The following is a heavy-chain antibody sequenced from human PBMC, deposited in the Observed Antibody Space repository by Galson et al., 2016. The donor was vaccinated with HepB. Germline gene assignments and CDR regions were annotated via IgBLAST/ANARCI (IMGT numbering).Heavy chain of an antibody. CDR1: GFTFRDYA. CDR2: ISSISSYV. D-gene: IGHD3-3*01. J-gene: IGHJ3*01. CDR3: ARDRTYYDSWSAYQDEASDL. V-gene: IGHV3-21*01. Sequence: SLRLSCAGSGFTFRDYAMNWVRQAPGRGLEWVASISSISSYVYYADSVKGRFTISRDNAKNTLYLEMNSLRAEDTAVFYCARDRTYYDSWSAYQDEASDLWGQGTMGTVSS.